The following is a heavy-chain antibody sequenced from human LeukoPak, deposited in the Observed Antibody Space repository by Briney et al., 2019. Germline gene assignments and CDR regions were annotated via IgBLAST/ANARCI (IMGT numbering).Heavy chain of an antibody. CDR3: ARLLGQAYGSGSFDY. V-gene: IGHV5-51*01. D-gene: IGHD6-19*01. J-gene: IGHJ4*02. CDR2: IYPGDSDT. CDR1: GYPFNSYW. Sequence: GESLQISCQGSGYPFNSYWIGWGRRMPGKGLEWMGIIYPGDSDTRYSPSFQGQVTISADKSISTAYLQWSSLKASDTAMYYCARLLGQAYGSGSFDYWGQGTLVTVSS.